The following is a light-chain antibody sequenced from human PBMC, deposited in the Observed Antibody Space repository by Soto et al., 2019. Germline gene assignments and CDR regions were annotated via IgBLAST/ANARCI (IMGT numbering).Light chain of an antibody. Sequence: IVLTPSPATPSLSPGGRATLSCRASQSISSLLAWYQQKPGQAPRLLIYGASTRATGIPARFSGSGSGTDFTLTISSLQSEDFAVYYCQQYYDWPITFGQGTRLEIK. CDR1: QSISSL. J-gene: IGKJ5*01. V-gene: IGKV3-15*01. CDR3: QQYYDWPIT. CDR2: GAS.